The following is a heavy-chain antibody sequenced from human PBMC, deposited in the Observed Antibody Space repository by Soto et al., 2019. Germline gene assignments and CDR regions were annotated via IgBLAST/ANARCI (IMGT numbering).Heavy chain of an antibody. CDR3: ARXRHGDYDWFDP. V-gene: IGHV4-59*08. CDR2: IYYSGST. CDR1: GGSISSYY. D-gene: IGHD4-17*01. Sequence: SETLSLTCTVSGGSISSYYWSWIRQPPGKGLEWIGYIYYSGSTNYNPSLKSRVTISVDTSKNQFSLKLSSVTAADTAVYYCARXRHGDYDWFDPWGQGTLVTVSS. J-gene: IGHJ5*02.